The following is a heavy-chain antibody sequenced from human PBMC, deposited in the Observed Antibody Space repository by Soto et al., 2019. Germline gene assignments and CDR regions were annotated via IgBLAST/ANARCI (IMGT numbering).Heavy chain of an antibody. J-gene: IGHJ4*02. D-gene: IGHD6-19*01. V-gene: IGHV3-30-3*01. CDR3: ARDFPSIAVAGPVDY. CDR1: GFTFSSYA. Sequence: QVQLVESGGGVVQPGRSLRLSCAASGFTFSSYAMHWVRQAPGKGLEWVAVISYDGSNKYYADSVKGRFTTSRDNSKNTLYLQMNSLRAEDTAVYYCARDFPSIAVAGPVDYWGQGTLVTVSS. CDR2: ISYDGSNK.